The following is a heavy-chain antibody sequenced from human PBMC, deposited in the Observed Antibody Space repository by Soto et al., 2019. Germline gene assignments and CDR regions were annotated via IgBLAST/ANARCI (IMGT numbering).Heavy chain of an antibody. CDR3: ARCAWLADSRIDY. CDR1: GGSISSGGYY. D-gene: IGHD3-10*01. Sequence: QLQLQESGSGLVKPSQTLSLTCAVSGGSISSGGYYWSWIRQHPGKGLEWIGYIYYSGSTYYNPSLKSRVTISVDTSKNQFSLKLSSVTAADTAVYYCARCAWLADSRIDYWGQGTLVTVSS. CDR2: IYYSGST. V-gene: IGHV4-31*11. J-gene: IGHJ4*02.